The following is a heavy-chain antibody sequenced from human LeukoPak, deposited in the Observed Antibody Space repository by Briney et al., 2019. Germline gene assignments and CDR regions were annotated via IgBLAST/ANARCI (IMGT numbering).Heavy chain of an antibody. V-gene: IGHV1-2*02. CDR1: GGTFSSYA. CDR3: ATSTLGADGFDI. D-gene: IGHD3-16*01. Sequence: ASVKVSCKASGGTFSSYAISWVRQAPGQGLEWMGWINPKTGGRNNAHKFQGRVTMTRDTSISTAYMELSRLGSDDTALYYCATSTLGADGFDIWGQGTMVTVSS. CDR2: INPKTGGR. J-gene: IGHJ3*02.